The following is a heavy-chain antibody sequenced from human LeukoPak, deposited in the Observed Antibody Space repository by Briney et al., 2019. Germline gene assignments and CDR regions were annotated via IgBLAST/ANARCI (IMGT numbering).Heavy chain of an antibody. CDR1: GGSISSYY. J-gene: IGHJ4*02. CDR3: ARIIAVAGKVLELDY. CDR2: IYTSGST. Sequence: SETLSLTCTVSGGSISSYYWSWIRQPAGKGLEWIGRIYTSGSTNYNPSLKSRVTMSVDTSKNQFSLKLSSVTAADTAVYYCARIIAVAGKVLELDYWGQGTLVTVSS. V-gene: IGHV4-4*07. D-gene: IGHD6-19*01.